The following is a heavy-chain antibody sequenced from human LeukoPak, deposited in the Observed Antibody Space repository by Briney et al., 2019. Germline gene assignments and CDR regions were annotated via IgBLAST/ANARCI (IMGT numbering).Heavy chain of an antibody. Sequence: GGSLRLSCAASGFTFSDYSMNWVRQAPGKGLEWVSYITSSSRTIYYADSVKGRFTISRDNAKTSLYLQMNSLRAEDTAVYYCARDWSYSFDYWGQGTLVTVSS. CDR3: ARDWSYSFDY. J-gene: IGHJ4*02. V-gene: IGHV3-48*01. CDR2: ITSSSRTI. D-gene: IGHD3-10*01. CDR1: GFTFSDYS.